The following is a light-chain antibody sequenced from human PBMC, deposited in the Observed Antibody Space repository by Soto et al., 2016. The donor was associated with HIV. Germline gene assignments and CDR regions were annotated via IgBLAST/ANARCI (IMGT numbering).Light chain of an antibody. Sequence: DIQMTQSPSTLSASAGDRVTITCRASQSISSWLAWYQQKPGKAPKLLIYKASSLESGVPSRFSGSGSGTEFTLTISSLQPDDFATYYCQQYNSYRITFGQGTRLEIK. V-gene: IGKV1-5*03. CDR1: QSISSW. CDR2: KAS. CDR3: QQYNSYRIT. J-gene: IGKJ5*01.